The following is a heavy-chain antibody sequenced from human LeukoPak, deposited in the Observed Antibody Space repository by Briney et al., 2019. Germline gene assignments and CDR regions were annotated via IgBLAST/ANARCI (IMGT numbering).Heavy chain of an antibody. CDR2: IKQDGSVQ. V-gene: IGHV3-7*03. Sequence: GGSLRLSCAASKFTFSSYWMSWVRQAPGKGLEWVASIKQDGSVQFYMDSLKGRFSVSRDNAKNSLYLQMNSLRAEDTAVYYCARVGRTSQGAEDYWGQGTLVTVSS. J-gene: IGHJ4*02. CDR3: ARVGRTSQGAEDY. CDR1: KFTFSSYW.